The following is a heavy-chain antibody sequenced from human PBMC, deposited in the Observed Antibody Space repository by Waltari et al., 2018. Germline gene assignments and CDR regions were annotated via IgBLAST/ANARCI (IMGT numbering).Heavy chain of an antibody. CDR2: IRSQTDGGTA. V-gene: IGHV3-15*01. CDR1: EFTLSNSW. J-gene: IGHJ4*02. CDR3: TTLRWYQIGY. Sequence: EVQLVESGGGLVKPGGSLRLSCATSEFTLSNSWMGWVRQAPGKGLGWVGRIRSQTDGGTADYAAPVKDRFTISRDDSKNTLYLQMNGLKTEDTAVYYCTTLRWYQIGYWGQGTLVSVSS. D-gene: IGHD2-15*01.